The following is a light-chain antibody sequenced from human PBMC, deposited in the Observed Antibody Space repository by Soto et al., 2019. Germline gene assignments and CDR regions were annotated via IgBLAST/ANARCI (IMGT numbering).Light chain of an antibody. J-gene: IGKJ1*01. CDR2: KAS. CDR1: QGISSW. CDR3: QHYNSYSEA. Sequence: DIQMTQSPSSVSASVGDRVTITCRASQGISSWLAWYQQKPGKAPKLLIYKASTLKSGVPSRFSGSGSGTEFTLTISSLQPDDFATYYCQHYNSYSEAFGQGPKVDIK. V-gene: IGKV1-5*03.